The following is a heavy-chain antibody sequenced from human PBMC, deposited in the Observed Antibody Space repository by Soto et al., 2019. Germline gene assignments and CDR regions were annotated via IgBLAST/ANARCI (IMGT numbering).Heavy chain of an antibody. D-gene: IGHD3-10*01. CDR3: ARGRFGELV. Sequence: EVQLLESGGGLVQPGGCLRLSCAASGFTFSSYAMSWVRQAPGKGLEWVSIIGVGGGDRYYPESVKGRFTISRDNSRDTLYLEMNSQRDEGTAVYSFARGRFGELVWGQGTLVTVSS. CDR2: IGVGGGDR. CDR1: GFTFSSYA. V-gene: IGHV3-23*01. J-gene: IGHJ4*02.